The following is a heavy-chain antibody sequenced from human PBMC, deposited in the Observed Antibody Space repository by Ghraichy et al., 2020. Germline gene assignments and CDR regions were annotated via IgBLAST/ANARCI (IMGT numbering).Heavy chain of an antibody. V-gene: IGHV4-34*01. CDR2: INHSGST. J-gene: IGHJ6*02. D-gene: IGHD2-15*01. CDR3: ARGLQIYCSGGSCYPYYYYGMDV. Sequence: SQTLSLTCAVYGGSFSGYYWSWIRQPPGKGLEWIGEINHSGSTNYNPSLKSRVTISVDTSKNQFSLKLSSVTAADTAVYYCARGLQIYCSGGSCYPYYYYGMDVWGQGTTVTVSS. CDR1: GGSFSGYY.